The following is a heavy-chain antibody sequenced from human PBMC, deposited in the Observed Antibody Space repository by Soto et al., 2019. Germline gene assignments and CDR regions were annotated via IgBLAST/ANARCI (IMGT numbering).Heavy chain of an antibody. J-gene: IGHJ3*02. CDR1: GFTFSSYA. CDR3: AKGRELALFGSLPHDTFDI. Sequence: GGSLRLSCAASGFTFSSYAMSWVRQAPGKGLEWVSSISGSGGSTYYADYVKGRFTISRDNSKNTLYLQMNRLRAEDTAAYYCAKGRELALFGSLPHDTFDIWGQGTMVTVSS. CDR2: ISGSGGST. V-gene: IGHV3-23*01. D-gene: IGHD1-26*01.